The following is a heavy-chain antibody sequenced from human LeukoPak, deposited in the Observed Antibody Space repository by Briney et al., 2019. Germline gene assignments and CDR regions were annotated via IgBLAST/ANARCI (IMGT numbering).Heavy chain of an antibody. CDR2: IVVGSGNT. CDR1: GFTFTSSA. V-gene: IGHV1-58*02. J-gene: IGHJ6*02. Sequence: SVKVSCKASGFTFTSSAMQWVRQARGQRLEWIGWIVVGSGNTNYAQKFQERVTITRDMSTSTAYMELSSLRSEDTAVYYCAAVGITMVRAPYGMDVWGQGTTVTVSS. CDR3: AAVGITMVRAPYGMDV. D-gene: IGHD3-10*01.